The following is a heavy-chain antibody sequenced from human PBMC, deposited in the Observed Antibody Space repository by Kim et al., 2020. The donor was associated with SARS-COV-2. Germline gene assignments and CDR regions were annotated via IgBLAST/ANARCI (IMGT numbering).Heavy chain of an antibody. CDR1: GFTFSSYW. D-gene: IGHD1-26*01. CDR3: ARRFYVLGSNDY. Sequence: GSLRLSCAASGFTFSSYWMHWVRQAPGRGLEWVSRINSDGSITTYGDSMKGRFTTSRDNAQNTLYLQMHSLRAEDTAVYFCARRFYVLGSNDYWGHGTLVTVSS. CDR2: INSDGSIT. J-gene: IGHJ4*01. V-gene: IGHV3-74*03.